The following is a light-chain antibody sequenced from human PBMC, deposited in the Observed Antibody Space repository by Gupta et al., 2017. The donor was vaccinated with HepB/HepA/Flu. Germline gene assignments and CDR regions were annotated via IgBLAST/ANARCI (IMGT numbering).Light chain of an antibody. CDR1: QSLVHSNGYTY. J-gene: IGKJ1*01. Sequence: EIVLTQSTLPLPVTPGETASTSCRSRQSLVHSNGYTYLDWCLQKPGRSPQVLIYLGSNRASRVPDRCSSGSSGTNFTLKISRVEAEDVGVYYCMQALQTPLTFGQGTKVEIK. CDR2: LGS. V-gene: IGKV2-28*01. CDR3: MQALQTPLT.